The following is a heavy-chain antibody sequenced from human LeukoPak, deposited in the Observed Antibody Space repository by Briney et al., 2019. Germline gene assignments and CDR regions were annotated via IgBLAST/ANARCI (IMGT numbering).Heavy chain of an antibody. V-gene: IGHV1-18*01. Sequence: ASVKVSCKASGYTFTSYGISWVRQAPGQGLEWMGWISAYNGNTNYARKLQGRVTLTTDTYTSTASMELRSLRSDDTAVYYCARAWDYGSGSYYNYWGQGTLVTVSS. D-gene: IGHD3-10*01. CDR2: ISAYNGNT. CDR3: ARAWDYGSGSYYNY. J-gene: IGHJ4*02. CDR1: GYTFTSYG.